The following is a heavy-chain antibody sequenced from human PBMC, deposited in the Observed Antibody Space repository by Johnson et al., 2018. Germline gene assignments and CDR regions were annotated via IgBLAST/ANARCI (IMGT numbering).Heavy chain of an antibody. J-gene: IGHJ6*02. CDR3: AKNKGGRCSSTSCSYYYYYGMDV. V-gene: IGHV3-30*18. CDR2: ISYDGSNK. Sequence: QVQLVESGGGVVQPGRSLRLSCAASGFTFSSYGMHWVRQAPGKGLEWVAVISYDGSNKYYADSVKGRFTISRDTSKNTLYLQMNSLRAEDTAVYYCAKNKGGRCSSTSCSYYYYYGMDVWGQGTTVTVSS. D-gene: IGHD2-2*01. CDR1: GFTFSSYG.